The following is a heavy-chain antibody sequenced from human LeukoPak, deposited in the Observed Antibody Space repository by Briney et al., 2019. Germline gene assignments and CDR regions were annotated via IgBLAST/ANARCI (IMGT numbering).Heavy chain of an antibody. D-gene: IGHD3-9*01. CDR1: GFTFSSYG. Sequence: QPGRSLRLSCAASGFTFSSYGMHWVRQAPGKGLEWVAVISYDGSNKYYADSVKVRFTISRDNSKNTLYLQMNSLRAEDTAVYYCAKDGQVIATVRYFDWNQGIDYWGQGTLVTVSS. CDR3: AKDGQVIATVRYFDWNQGIDY. J-gene: IGHJ4*02. CDR2: ISYDGSNK. V-gene: IGHV3-30*18.